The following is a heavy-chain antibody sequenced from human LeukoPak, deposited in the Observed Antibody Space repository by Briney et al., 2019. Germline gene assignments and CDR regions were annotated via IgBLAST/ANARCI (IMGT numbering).Heavy chain of an antibody. CDR2: NYHIGTI. CDR1: GYSISSGYY. J-gene: IGHJ4*02. D-gene: IGHD6-13*01. Sequence: SETLSLTCTVSGYSISSGYYWGWTRQPPGKGLEWLASNYHIGTIYYNPSLKSRVTISVDTSKNQFSLKLTSVTAADTAVYYCVRGLGRQQLVSPFDYWGQGTLVTVSS. V-gene: IGHV4-38-2*02. CDR3: VRGLGRQQLVSPFDY.